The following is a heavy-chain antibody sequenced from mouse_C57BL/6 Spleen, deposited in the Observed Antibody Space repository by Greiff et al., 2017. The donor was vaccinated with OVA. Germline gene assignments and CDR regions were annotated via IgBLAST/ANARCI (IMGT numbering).Heavy chain of an antibody. CDR1: GFTFSSYA. CDR2: ISSGGDYI. J-gene: IGHJ3*01. Sequence: EVKLVESGEGLVKPGGSLKLSCAASGFTFSSYAMSWVRQTPEKRLEWVAYISSGGDYIYYADTVKGRFTISRDNARNTLYLQMSSLKSEDTAMYYCTRDNDGNWFAYWGQGTLVTVSA. V-gene: IGHV5-9-1*02. CDR3: TRDNDGNWFAY. D-gene: IGHD2-1*01.